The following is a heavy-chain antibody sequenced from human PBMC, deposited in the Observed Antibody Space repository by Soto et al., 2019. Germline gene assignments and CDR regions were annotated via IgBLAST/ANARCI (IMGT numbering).Heavy chain of an antibody. J-gene: IGHJ4*02. Sequence: GGSLRLSCAASGFTFSSYAMSWVRQAPGKGLEWVSAISGSGASTYYADSVKGRLTISRDNSKNTLYLQMNSPRAEDTAVYYCAKDLDSSGYYFDYWGQGTLVTVSS. CDR3: AKDLDSSGYYFDY. D-gene: IGHD3-22*01. CDR2: ISGSGAST. CDR1: GFTFSSYA. V-gene: IGHV3-23*01.